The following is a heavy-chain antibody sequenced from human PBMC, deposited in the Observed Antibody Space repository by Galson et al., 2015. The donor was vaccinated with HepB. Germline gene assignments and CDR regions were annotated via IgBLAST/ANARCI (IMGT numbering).Heavy chain of an antibody. Sequence: SLRLSCAASGFTFSSYAMSWVRQAPGKGLEWVSDISGSGGSTYYADSVKGRFTISRDNSENTLYLQMDSLRAEDTAVYYCAKDPYDDSMRFEPWGQGTLVTVSS. J-gene: IGHJ5*02. CDR2: ISGSGGST. CDR3: AKDPYDDSMRFEP. D-gene: IGHD4-17*01. CDR1: GFTFSSYA. V-gene: IGHV3-23*01.